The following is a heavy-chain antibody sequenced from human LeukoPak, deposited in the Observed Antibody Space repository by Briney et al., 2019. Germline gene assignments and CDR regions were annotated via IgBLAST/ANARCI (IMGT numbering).Heavy chain of an antibody. CDR2: INHSGST. CDR3: ARRGDCSSTSCYVKALYYYYGMDV. Sequence: SETLSLTCAVYGGSFSGYYWSWIRQPPGKGLEWIGEINHSGSTNYNPSLKSRVTISVDTSKNQFSLKLSSVTAADTAVYYCARRGDCSSTSCYVKALYYYYGMDVWGQGTTVTVSS. CDR1: GGSFSGYY. J-gene: IGHJ6*02. V-gene: IGHV4-34*01. D-gene: IGHD2-2*01.